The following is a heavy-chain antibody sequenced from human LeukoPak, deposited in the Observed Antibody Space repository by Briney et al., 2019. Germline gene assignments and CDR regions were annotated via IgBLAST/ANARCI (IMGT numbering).Heavy chain of an antibody. Sequence: SETLSLTCTVPGGSISSYYWSWIRQPPGKGLEWIGYIYYSGSTNYNPSLKSRVTISVDTSKNQFSLKLSSVTAADTAVYYCARQSGIAGAFDIWGQGTMVTVSS. CDR2: IYYSGST. J-gene: IGHJ3*02. CDR3: ARQSGIAGAFDI. V-gene: IGHV4-59*08. D-gene: IGHD6-13*01. CDR1: GGSISSYY.